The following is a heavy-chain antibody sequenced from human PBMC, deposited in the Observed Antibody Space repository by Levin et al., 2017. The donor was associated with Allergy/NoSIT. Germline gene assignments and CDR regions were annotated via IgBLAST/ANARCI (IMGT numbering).Heavy chain of an antibody. D-gene: IGHD6-6*01. V-gene: IGHV3-7*01. CDR2: IKEDGSEK. CDR3: ATFRSSPYSSSSSRFDY. J-gene: IGHJ4*02. Sequence: GGSLRLSCAASGFTFSTYYMSWVRQAPGKGLEWVANIKEDGSEKFYVDSVKGRFTISRDNAKSSVYLQMNSLTAEDTAVYFCATFRSSPYSSSSSRFDYWGQGTLVTVSS. CDR1: GFTFSTYY.